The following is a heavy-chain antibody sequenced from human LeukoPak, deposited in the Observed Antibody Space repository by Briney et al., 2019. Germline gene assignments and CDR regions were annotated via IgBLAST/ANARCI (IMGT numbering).Heavy chain of an antibody. CDR2: IYSGGST. D-gene: IGHD6-13*01. CDR3: ARDVTVAAAGLYFDY. V-gene: IGHV3-66*01. CDR1: GFTFSSYA. J-gene: IGHJ4*02. Sequence: PGGSLRLSCAASGFTFSSYAMSWVRQAPGKGLEWVSVIYSGGSTYYADSVKGRFTISRDNSKNTLYLQMNSLRAEDTAVYYCARDVTVAAAGLYFDYWGQGTLVTVSS.